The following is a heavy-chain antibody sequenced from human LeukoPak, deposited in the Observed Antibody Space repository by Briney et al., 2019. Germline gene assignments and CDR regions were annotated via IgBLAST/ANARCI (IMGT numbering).Heavy chain of an antibody. CDR1: EFSVGSNY. J-gene: IGHJ4*02. CDR2: ISGSGGST. D-gene: IGHD3-10*01. Sequence: PGGSLRLSCAASEFSVGSNYMTWVRQAPGKGLEWVSAISGSGGSTYYADSVKGRFTISRDNSKNTLYLQMTSLRVEDTAVYYCARLSAMVRGPEDIFYFEYWGLGTLVTVSS. V-gene: IGHV3-23*01. CDR3: ARLSAMVRGPEDIFYFEY.